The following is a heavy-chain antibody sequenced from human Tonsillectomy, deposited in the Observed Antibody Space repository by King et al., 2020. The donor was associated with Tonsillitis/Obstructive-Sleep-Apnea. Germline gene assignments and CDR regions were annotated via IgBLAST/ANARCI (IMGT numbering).Heavy chain of an antibody. D-gene: IGHD1-26*01. CDR2: INPNSGGT. CDR3: ARRPRTTQWVLLSNVAFDI. CDR1: GYTFTGYY. V-gene: IGHV1-2*02. Sequence: VQLVESGAEVKKPGASVKVSCKASGYTFTGYYMHWVRQAPGQGLEWMGWINPNSGGTNYAQKFQGRVTMTRDTSISTAYMELSRLRSDDTAVYYCARRPRTTQWVLLSNVAFDIWGQGTMVTVSS. J-gene: IGHJ3*02.